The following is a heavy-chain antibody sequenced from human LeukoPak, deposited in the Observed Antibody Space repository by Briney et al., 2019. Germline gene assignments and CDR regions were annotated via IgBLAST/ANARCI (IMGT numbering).Heavy chain of an antibody. J-gene: IGHJ4*02. V-gene: IGHV3-30*02. Sequence: GGSLRLSCAASGFTFSSYGMHWVRQAPGKGLEGVAFIRYDGSNKYYADSVKGRFTISRDNSKNTLYLQMNSLRAEDTAVYYCAKDLSIAAAGTNYWGQGTLVTVSS. CDR3: AKDLSIAAAGTNY. D-gene: IGHD6-13*01. CDR2: IRYDGSNK. CDR1: GFTFSSYG.